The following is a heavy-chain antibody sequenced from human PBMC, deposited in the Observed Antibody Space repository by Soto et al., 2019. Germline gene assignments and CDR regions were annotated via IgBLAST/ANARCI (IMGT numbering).Heavy chain of an antibody. CDR1: GGSISNYY. V-gene: IGHV4-59*08. J-gene: IGHJ4*02. Sequence: SETLSLTCTVSGGSISNYYWSWIRQPPGKGLEWIGYVYSSGSTHYNPSLQSRVTISADTSKNQVSLKVNSVTAADTAVYYCASEPYYYDSSGPTGYFDYWGQGTLVTSPQ. CDR3: ASEPYYYDSSGPTGYFDY. CDR2: VYSSGST. D-gene: IGHD3-22*01.